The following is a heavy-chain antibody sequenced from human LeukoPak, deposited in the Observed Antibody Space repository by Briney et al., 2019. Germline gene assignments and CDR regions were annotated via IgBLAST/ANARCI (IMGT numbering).Heavy chain of an antibody. CDR3: ARGEQQLVDYYYGVDV. V-gene: IGHV3-7*01. D-gene: IGHD6-13*01. CDR2: IKQDGSEK. CDR1: GFTFTNYW. Sequence: GGSLRLSCAASGFTFTNYWMSWVRQAPGKGLEWVANIKQDGSEKYYVDSVKGRFTISRDNAKNSLYLQMNSLRAEDTAVYYCARGEQQLVDYYYGVDVWGQGTTVTVSS. J-gene: IGHJ6*02.